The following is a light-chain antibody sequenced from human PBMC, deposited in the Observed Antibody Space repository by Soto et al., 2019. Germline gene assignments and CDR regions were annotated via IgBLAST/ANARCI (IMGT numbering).Light chain of an antibody. J-gene: IGKJ4*01. CDR1: QSISSW. CDR3: QHDTGYSGFT. V-gene: IGKV1-5*03. Sequence: DIQMTQSPSTLSASVGDRVTITCRASQSISSWLAWYQQKPGKAPKLLIHTASTLESGVPSRFSGSGSGTEFTLTTSSLQPDDFATYYCQHDTGYSGFTFGGGTKVEIK. CDR2: TAS.